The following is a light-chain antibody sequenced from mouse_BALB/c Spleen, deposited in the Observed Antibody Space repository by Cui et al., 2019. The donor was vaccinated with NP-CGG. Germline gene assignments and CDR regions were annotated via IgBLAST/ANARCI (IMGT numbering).Light chain of an antibody. V-gene: IGLV1*01. CDR1: TGAVTTSNY. CDR3: ALWYSNHWM. J-gene: IGLJ1*01. CDR2: GTN. Sequence: QAVLTQKSALTTSPGETVKLTCRSSTGAVTTSNYANWVQEKPDHLFTGLIGGTNNRAPGVPARFSGSLIGDKAALTITGAQTEDEAIYFCALWYSNHWMFGGGTKLTVL.